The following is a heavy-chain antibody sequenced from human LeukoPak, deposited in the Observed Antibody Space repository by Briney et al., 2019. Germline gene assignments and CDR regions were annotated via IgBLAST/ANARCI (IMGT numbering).Heavy chain of an antibody. J-gene: IGHJ4*02. D-gene: IGHD6-19*01. CDR1: GFTFRNYV. CDR2: ISDGGGST. CDR3: AQRGQSGWHFDY. V-gene: IGHV3-23*01. Sequence: GGSLRLSCAASGFTFRNYVMTWVRQSPGNGLEWVSLISDGGGSTHYADSVKGRFTISRDNSKNTLYLQMNSLRAEDTAVYYCAQRGQSGWHFDYWGQGTLVTVSS.